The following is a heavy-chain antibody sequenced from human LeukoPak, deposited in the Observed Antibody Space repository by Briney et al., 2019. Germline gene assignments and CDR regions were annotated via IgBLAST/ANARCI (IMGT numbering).Heavy chain of an antibody. D-gene: IGHD4-17*01. CDR1: GYTFTSYG. CDR3: AREIDKGTTALLQQDQH. V-gene: IGHV1-18*01. CDR2: ISAYNGNT. Sequence: ASVKVSCKASGYTFTSYGISWVRQAPGQGLEWMGWISAYNGNTNYAQKLQGRVTMTTDTSTSTVYMELSSLRSEDTAVYYCAREIDKGTTALLQQDQHWGQGTLVTVSS. J-gene: IGHJ1*01.